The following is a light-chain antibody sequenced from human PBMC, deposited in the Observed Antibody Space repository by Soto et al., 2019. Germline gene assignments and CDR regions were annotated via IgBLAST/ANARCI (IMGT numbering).Light chain of an antibody. Sequence: SALAQTPSAXGSPGQSVTISCTGTSSDVGGYNYVSWYQQHPGKAPKLMIYEVSKRPSGVPDRFSGSKSGKTASLTVSGIQAEDEADYYCSSYAGSNIYVFGTGTKVTVL. V-gene: IGLV2-8*01. CDR1: SSDVGGYNY. J-gene: IGLJ1*01. CDR3: SSYAGSNIYV. CDR2: EVS.